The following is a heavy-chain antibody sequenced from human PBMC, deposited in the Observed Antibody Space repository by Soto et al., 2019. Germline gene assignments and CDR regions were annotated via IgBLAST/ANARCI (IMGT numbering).Heavy chain of an antibody. CDR3: ARDKITGLFDY. V-gene: IGHV4-39*07. CDR1: GGSISSSSYY. CDR2: IYYSGST. J-gene: IGHJ4*02. D-gene: IGHD2-8*02. Sequence: SETLSLTCTVSGGSISSSSYYWGWIRQPPGKGLEWIGSIYYSGSTNYNPSLKSRVTISVDTSKNQFSLKLTSVTAADTAVYYCARDKITGLFDYWGKGTLVTVSS.